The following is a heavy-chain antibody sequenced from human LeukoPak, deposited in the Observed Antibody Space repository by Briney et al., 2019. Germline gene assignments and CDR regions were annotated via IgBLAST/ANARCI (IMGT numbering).Heavy chain of an antibody. V-gene: IGHV1-69*13. CDR2: IIPIFGTA. CDR3: ARDKGYYSGYDYDDAFDI. Sequence: SVKVSCKASGGTFSSYAISWVRQAPGQGLEWMGGIIPIFGTANYAQKFQGRVTITADESTSTAYMELSSLRSEDTAVYYCARDKGYYSGYDYDDAFDIWGQGTMVTVSS. CDR1: GGTFSSYA. J-gene: IGHJ3*02. D-gene: IGHD5-12*01.